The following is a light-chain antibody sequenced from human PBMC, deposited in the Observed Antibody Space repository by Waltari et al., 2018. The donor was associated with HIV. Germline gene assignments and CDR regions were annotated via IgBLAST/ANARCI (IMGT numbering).Light chain of an antibody. CDR3: QQRYSAPLT. Sequence: DIQMTQSPSSLYASVGDRFPITCRASKSITNYLNWYQQKPGKAPKLLIYAASSLQSGVTSRFSGSASGTDFTLTISSLQPEDFATYYCQQRYSAPLTFGGGTNVEI. CDR1: KSITNY. J-gene: IGKJ4*01. V-gene: IGKV1-39*01. CDR2: AAS.